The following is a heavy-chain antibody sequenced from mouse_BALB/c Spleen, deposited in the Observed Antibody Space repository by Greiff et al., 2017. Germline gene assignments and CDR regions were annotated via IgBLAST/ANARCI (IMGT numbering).Heavy chain of an antibody. J-gene: IGHJ4*01. CDR1: GFSLPGYG. CDR2: RWGDGSP. CDR3: ARATVAWSPMDY. V-gene: IGHV2-6-7*01. D-gene: IGHD1-1*01. Sequence: VQLVESGPGLVAPSQSLSITCTVSGFSLPGYGVNWVRQPPGKGLEWLGMRWGDGSPDYNSALKSRLSISQDNSKSPVFLKMNSLQSDDTARYYWARATVAWSPMDYWGQGTSVTGSS.